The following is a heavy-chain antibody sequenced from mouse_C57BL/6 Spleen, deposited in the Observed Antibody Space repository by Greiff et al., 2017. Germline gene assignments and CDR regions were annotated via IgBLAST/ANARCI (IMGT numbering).Heavy chain of an antibody. V-gene: IGHV1-82*01. CDR2: IYPGDGDT. J-gene: IGHJ2*01. D-gene: IGHD4-1*01. Sequence: QVQLQQSGPELVKPGASVKISCKASGYAFSSSWMNWVKQRPGKGLEWIGRIYPGDGDTNYNGKFKGKATLTADKSSSTAYMQLSSLTSEDSAVYFCARRGGNWDGLDYWGQGTTLTVSS. CDR1: GYAFSSSW. CDR3: ARRGGNWDGLDY.